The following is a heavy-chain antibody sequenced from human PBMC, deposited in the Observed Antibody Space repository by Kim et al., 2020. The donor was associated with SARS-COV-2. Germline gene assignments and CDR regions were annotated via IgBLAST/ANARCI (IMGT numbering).Heavy chain of an antibody. CDR2: GYYSGNA. CDR1: GGSVSHSNYY. V-gene: IGHV4-39*07. CDR3: VSRLGTYYRDFDS. J-gene: IGHJ5*01. D-gene: IGHD3-16*01. Sequence: SETLSLTCALSGGSVSHSNYYWGWLRQSPGQGSDGISSGYYSGNAYYNPSLKSRVTVSIDTAKNQFSLRMTTRTAADTAVYCCVSRLGTYYRDFDSGG.